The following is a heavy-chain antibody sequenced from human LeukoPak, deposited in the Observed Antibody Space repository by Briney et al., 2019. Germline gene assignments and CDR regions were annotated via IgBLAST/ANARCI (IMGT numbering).Heavy chain of an antibody. V-gene: IGHV1-18*04. CDR2: ISAYNGNT. J-gene: IGHJ4*02. D-gene: IGHD3-22*01. Sequence: ASVKVSCKASGYTFTGYYIHWVRQAPGQGLEWMGWISAYNGNTNYAQKLQGRVTMTTDTSTSTAYMELRSLRSDDTAVYYCAREGDSSGYYYLNYYFDYWGQGTLVTVSS. CDR1: GYTFTGYY. CDR3: AREGDSSGYYYLNYYFDY.